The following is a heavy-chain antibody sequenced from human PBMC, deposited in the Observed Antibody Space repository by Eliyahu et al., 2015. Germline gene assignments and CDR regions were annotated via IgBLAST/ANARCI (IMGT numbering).Heavy chain of an antibody. CDR1: GGSIXSYY. D-gene: IGHD6-6*01. CDR2: IYXSGST. J-gene: IGHJ5*02. Sequence: QVQLQESGPGLVKPSETLSLTCTVSGGSIXSYYWXWIRQPPGKGLGWIGYIYXSGSTNYNPSLKSRVTISVDTSKNQFSLKLSSVTAADTAVYYCARVYQLPKGGRSSSSGGFDPWGQGTLVTVSS. V-gene: IGHV4-59*01. CDR3: ARVYQLPKGGRSSSSGGFDP.